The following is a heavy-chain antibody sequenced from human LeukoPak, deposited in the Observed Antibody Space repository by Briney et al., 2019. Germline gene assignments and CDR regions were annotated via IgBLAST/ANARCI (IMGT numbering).Heavy chain of an antibody. V-gene: IGHV4-59*01. CDR2: IYYSGST. CDR3: ARDKSPGDY. J-gene: IGHJ4*02. CDR1: GGSITNYY. Sequence: ASETLSLTCTVSGGSITNYYWSWIRQPPGKGLEWIGYIYYSGSTNYNPSLKSRVTISVDTSKNQFSLKLSSVTAADTAVYYCARDKSPGDYWGQGTLVTVSS.